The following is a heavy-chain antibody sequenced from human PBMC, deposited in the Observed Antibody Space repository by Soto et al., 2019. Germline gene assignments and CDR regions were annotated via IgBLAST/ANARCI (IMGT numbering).Heavy chain of an antibody. J-gene: IGHJ5*02. CDR1: GFRFRDYW. CDR2: IKQDESDK. V-gene: IGHV3-7*03. Sequence: GGSLRLSCAVSGFRFRDYWMSWVRQAPGKGLEWVANIKQDESDKYYVDSVKGRFTISRDNAKNALYPQMNSLRVEDTAVYYCAAYRYTMTCTHFHGYSWGQGTQVTVSS. CDR3: AAYRYTMTCTHFHGYS. D-gene: IGHD3-16*02.